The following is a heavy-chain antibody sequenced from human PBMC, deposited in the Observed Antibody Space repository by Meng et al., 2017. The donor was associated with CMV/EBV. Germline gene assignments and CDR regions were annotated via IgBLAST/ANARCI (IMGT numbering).Heavy chain of an antibody. J-gene: IGHJ6*02. V-gene: IGHV3-30*02. Sequence: GGSLRLSCAASGFTFSSYGIHWVRQAPGKGLEWVAFIRYDGSNKYYADSVKGRFTISRDNSKNTLYLQMDSLRAGDKAVYYCAKDFYDFCIGYLIDYYYYYGMDVWGQGTTVTVSS. CDR3: AKDFYDFCIGYLIDYYYYYGMDV. D-gene: IGHD3-3*01. CDR2: IRYDGSNK. CDR1: GFTFSSYG.